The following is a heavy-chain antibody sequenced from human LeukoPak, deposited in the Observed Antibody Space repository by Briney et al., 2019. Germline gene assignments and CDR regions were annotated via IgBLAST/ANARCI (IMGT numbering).Heavy chain of an antibody. D-gene: IGHD1-26*01. V-gene: IGHV4/OR15-8*02. CDR1: GGSISVTNW. J-gene: IGHJ4*02. CDR2: ISLDGQT. Sequence: SETLSLTCGVSGGSISVTNWWSWVRQPPGQGLEWIGEISLDGQTNYNPSLNGRVTMSLDKSSDQLSLHLTSVTAADTATYFCSRESGPFCPFGYWGQGTLV. CDR3: SRESGPFCPFGY.